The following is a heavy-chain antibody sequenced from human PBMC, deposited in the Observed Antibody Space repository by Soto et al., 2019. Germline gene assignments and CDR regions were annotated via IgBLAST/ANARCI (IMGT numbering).Heavy chain of an antibody. CDR2: IYPGDHET. Sequence: TGESLKISCQCSGYTFSNFWIGWVRQLPGKGLEWMGIIYPGDHETRYSPSFHGKVTISADKSINTAYLQWNSLEASDTAFYFCARSPRSSPYFDYWGQGALVTVPS. V-gene: IGHV5-51*01. D-gene: IGHD6-13*01. CDR3: ARSPRSSPYFDY. CDR1: GYTFSNFW. J-gene: IGHJ4*02.